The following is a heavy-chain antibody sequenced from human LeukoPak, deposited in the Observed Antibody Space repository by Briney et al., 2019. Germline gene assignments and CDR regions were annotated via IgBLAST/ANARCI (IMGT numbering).Heavy chain of an antibody. CDR1: GLTFSSYD. J-gene: IGHJ3*02. CDR3: ARDLTGENAFDI. V-gene: IGHV3-13*04. D-gene: IGHD1-20*01. CDR2: IETPGDT. Sequence: GGSLRLSCAASGLTFSSYDMHWVRQATGKGLEWVSAIETPGDTHYAGSVKGRFTISRDNAKNSLFLQMNSLRAGDTAVYYCARDLTGENAFDIWGQGTMVTVSS.